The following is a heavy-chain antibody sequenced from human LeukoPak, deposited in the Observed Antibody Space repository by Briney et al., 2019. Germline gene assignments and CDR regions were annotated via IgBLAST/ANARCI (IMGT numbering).Heavy chain of an antibody. CDR1: GGSISSYY. CDR2: IYTSGST. J-gene: IGHJ6*02. D-gene: IGHD3-3*01. CDR3: ARLRFSYTHDYYGMDV. Sequence: PSETLSLTCTVSGGSISSYYWSWIRQPAGKGLEWIERIYTSGSTNYNPSLKSRVTMSVDTSKNQFSLKLSSVTAADTAVYYCARLRFSYTHDYYGMDVWGQGTTVTVSS. V-gene: IGHV4-4*07.